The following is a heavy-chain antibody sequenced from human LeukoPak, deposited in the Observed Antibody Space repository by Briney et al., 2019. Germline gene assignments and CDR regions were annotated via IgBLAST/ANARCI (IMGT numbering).Heavy chain of an antibody. CDR3: ARGPYPGGSSGHYSYYMDV. CDR2: TYYRSKWYN. V-gene: IGHV6-1*01. CDR1: GDSVSSDTAA. D-gene: IGHD6-6*01. Sequence: SQTLSLTCAISGDSVSSDTAAWNWIRQSPSRGLEWLGRTYYRSKWYNDYAVSVRSRITIDPDTSKNQFPLQLNSVTPEDTAVYYCARGPYPGGSSGHYSYYMDVWGKGTTVTVSS. J-gene: IGHJ6*03.